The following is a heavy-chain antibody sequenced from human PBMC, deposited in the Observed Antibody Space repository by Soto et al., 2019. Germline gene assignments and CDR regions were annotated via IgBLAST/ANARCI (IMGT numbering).Heavy chain of an antibody. J-gene: IGHJ4*02. D-gene: IGHD2-21*01. CDR2: SYDVGST. CDR1: GDSISDVNYY. V-gene: IGHV4-30-4*01. Sequence: QVQLQGSGPRLVKPSQTLSLTCTVSGDSISDVNYYWSWIRQSQDKGLEWIGHSYDVGSTYSTPSLKSRVTVSIDTPQNQFSLQLSSRRAADTAVYYSTRGPSVDKVDYWGQGTLVTVSS. CDR3: TRGPSVDKVDY.